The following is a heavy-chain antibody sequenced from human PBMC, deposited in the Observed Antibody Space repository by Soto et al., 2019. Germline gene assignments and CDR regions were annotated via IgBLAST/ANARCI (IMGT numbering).Heavy chain of an antibody. V-gene: IGHV3-66*01. CDR1: GFTVSSNY. Sequence: GGSLRLSCAASGFTVSSNYMSWVRQAPGKGLEWVSVIYSGGSTYYADSVKGRFTISRDNSKNTLYLQMNSLRAEDTAVYYCARATFHDYGDYVLNWYFDLWGRGTLVTVSS. D-gene: IGHD4-17*01. CDR2: IYSGGST. CDR3: ARATFHDYGDYVLNWYFDL. J-gene: IGHJ2*01.